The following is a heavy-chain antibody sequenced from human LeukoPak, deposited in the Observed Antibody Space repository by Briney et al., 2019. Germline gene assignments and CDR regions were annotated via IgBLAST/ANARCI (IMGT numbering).Heavy chain of an antibody. CDR3: ARDLTMKSDWFDP. J-gene: IGHJ5*02. D-gene: IGHD3-22*01. V-gene: IGHV1-18*01. CDR1: GYTFTSYG. CDR2: ISAYNGNT. Sequence: ASVKVSCKASGYTFTSYGISWVRRAPGPGLEWMGWISAYNGNTNYAQKLQGRVTMTTDTSTSTAYMELRSLRSDDTAVYYCARDLTMKSDWFDPWGQGTLVTVSS.